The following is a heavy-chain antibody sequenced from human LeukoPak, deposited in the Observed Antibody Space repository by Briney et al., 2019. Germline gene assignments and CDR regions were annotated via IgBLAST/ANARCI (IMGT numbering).Heavy chain of an antibody. CDR2: IKQDGSEK. Sequence: GGSLRLSCVASAFTFSDYWMTWVRQAPGKGLEWVANIKQDGSEKYYVDSVKGRFTISRDNAKNSLYLQMNSLRAEDTAVYYCARLLLYNSGWGASDHWGQGTLVTVSS. CDR3: ARLLLYNSGWGASDH. J-gene: IGHJ4*02. D-gene: IGHD2-21*01. CDR1: AFTFSDYW. V-gene: IGHV3-7*01.